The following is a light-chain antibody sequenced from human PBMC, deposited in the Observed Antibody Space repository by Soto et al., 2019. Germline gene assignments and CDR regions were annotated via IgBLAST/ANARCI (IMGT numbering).Light chain of an antibody. J-gene: IGLJ1*01. CDR1: SSDVGGYNY. CDR3: SSYTSSSTLYV. CDR2: DVS. Sequence: QFVLTQPASVSGSPGQSITISCTGTSSDVGGYNYVSWYQQHPGKAPKLLIYDVSNRPSGVPNRFSGSKSGNTASLTISGLQAEDEADYYCSSYTSSSTLYVFGTGTKVTVL. V-gene: IGLV2-14*01.